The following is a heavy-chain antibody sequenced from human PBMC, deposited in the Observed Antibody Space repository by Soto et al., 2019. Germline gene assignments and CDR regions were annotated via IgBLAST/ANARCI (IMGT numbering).Heavy chain of an antibody. D-gene: IGHD1-26*01. CDR2: IYYSGST. CDR3: ARSLSGSKPGLWFDP. J-gene: IGHJ5*02. Sequence: XATLSLTCTVSGGSISSYDWSWIRQPPGKGLEWIGYIYYSGSTNYNPSLKSRVTISVDTSKNQFSLKLSSVTAADTAVYYCARSLSGSKPGLWFDPWGQGTLVTVSS. V-gene: IGHV4-59*01. CDR1: GGSISSYD.